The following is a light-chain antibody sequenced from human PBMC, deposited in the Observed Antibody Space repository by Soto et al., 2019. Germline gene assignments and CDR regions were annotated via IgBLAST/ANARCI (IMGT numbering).Light chain of an antibody. CDR1: SSDVGGYNY. J-gene: IGLJ1*01. V-gene: IGLV2-14*01. CDR3: SSYTCSSAYV. Sequence: QSVLTQPASVSGSPGQSITISCTGTSSDVGGYNYVSWYQQHPGKAPKLMIYDVSNRPSGVSNRFSGSKSGNTASLTISGLQAEDEADYYCSSYTCSSAYVFGTGTKVTV. CDR2: DVS.